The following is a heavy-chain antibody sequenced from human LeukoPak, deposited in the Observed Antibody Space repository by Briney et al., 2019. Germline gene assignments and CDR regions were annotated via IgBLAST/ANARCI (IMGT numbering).Heavy chain of an antibody. CDR1: GGSISSGGYY. J-gene: IGHJ5*02. D-gene: IGHD2-15*01. Sequence: SETLSLTCTVSGGSISSGGYYWSWIRQHPGKGLEWIGYIYYSGSTYYNPSLKSRVTVSVDTSKNQFSLKLSSVTAADTAVYYCARGAIVVVVAATPGWFDPRGQGTLVTVSS. CDR2: IYYSGST. CDR3: ARGAIVVVVAATPGWFDP. V-gene: IGHV4-31*03.